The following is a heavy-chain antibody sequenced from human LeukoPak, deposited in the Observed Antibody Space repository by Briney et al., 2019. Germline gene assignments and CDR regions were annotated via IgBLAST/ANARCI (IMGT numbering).Heavy chain of an antibody. CDR3: GREWAVDF. V-gene: IGHV3-7*01. J-gene: IGHJ4*02. CDR2: IKQDGSEK. CDR1: GFTLSKHW. Sequence: GGPLTLSCAASGFTLSKHWMNWVRQAPGKGLEGVAIIKQDGSEKYYVNSVKGRFTISRDNAKNSLYLQMNSLRVEDTAVYYCGREWAVDFWGQGTLVTVSS.